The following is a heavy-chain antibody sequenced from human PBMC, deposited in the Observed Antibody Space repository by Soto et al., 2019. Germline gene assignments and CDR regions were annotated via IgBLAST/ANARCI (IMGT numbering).Heavy chain of an antibody. D-gene: IGHD2-15*01. Sequence: GESLKISCKGSGYTFISYWIGWVRQMPGKGLEWMGTIYPGDSESRYSPSFQGQVTISADKSISTAYLQWSSLKASDTAMYYCARTTAPYGGNRGYYYYGMDVWGQGTTVTVSS. V-gene: IGHV5-51*01. J-gene: IGHJ6*02. CDR1: GYTFISYW. CDR2: IYPGDSES. CDR3: ARTTAPYGGNRGYYYYGMDV.